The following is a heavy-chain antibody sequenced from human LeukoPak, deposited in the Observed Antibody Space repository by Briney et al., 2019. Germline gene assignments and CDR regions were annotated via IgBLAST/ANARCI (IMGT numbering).Heavy chain of an antibody. D-gene: IGHD3-10*01. CDR3: ASRAGTMVRGVIIAGWFDP. J-gene: IGHJ5*02. CDR1: GGSFSSTTYY. Sequence: SETLSLTCTVSGGSFSSTTYYWGWIRQPPGKGLEWIGGVYYSGSTYYNPSLKSRVTISVDTSKNQVSLKLTSVTAADTAVYYCASRAGTMVRGVIIAGWFDPWGQGTLVTVSS. CDR2: VYYSGST. V-gene: IGHV4-39*01.